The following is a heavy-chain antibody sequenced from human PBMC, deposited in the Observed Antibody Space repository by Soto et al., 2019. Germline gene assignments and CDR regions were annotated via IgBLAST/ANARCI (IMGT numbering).Heavy chain of an antibody. J-gene: IGHJ4*02. D-gene: IGHD3-10*01. CDR1: GGSICSGGYY. CDR3: ARWFGELLDY. V-gene: IGHV4-31*03. Sequence: PSDTLSLTCTVSGGSICSGGYYWSWIRQHPGKGLEWIGYIYYSGSTYYNPSLKSRVTISVDTSKNQFSLKLSRLRSDDTAVYYCARWFGELLDYWGQGTLVTVSS. CDR2: IYYSGST.